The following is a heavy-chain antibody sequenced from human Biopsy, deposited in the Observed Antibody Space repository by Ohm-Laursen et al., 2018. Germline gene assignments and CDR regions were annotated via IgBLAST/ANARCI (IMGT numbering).Heavy chain of an antibody. Sequence: GTLSLTCTVSGGSLSSYYWSWIRQPPGKGLQWIGYIYYTGNTDYNPSLQSRVTISVDTSKNHFSLRLRSMTPADTAMYYCARDRGYYSDRTVPGYFDLWGRGTPVTVSS. D-gene: IGHD3-22*01. CDR3: ARDRGYYSDRTVPGYFDL. J-gene: IGHJ2*01. V-gene: IGHV4-59*01. CDR2: IYYTGNT. CDR1: GGSLSSYY.